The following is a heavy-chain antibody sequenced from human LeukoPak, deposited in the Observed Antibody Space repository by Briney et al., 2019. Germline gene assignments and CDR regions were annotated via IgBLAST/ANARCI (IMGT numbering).Heavy chain of an antibody. CDR2: IIPIFGTA. V-gene: IGHV1-69*01. CDR1: GGTFSSYA. D-gene: IGHD5-24*01. CDR3: ARDNSVRDEAWWFNP. Sequence: SVKVCCKASGGTFSSYAISWVRQAPGQGLEWMGGIIPIFGTANYAQKFQGRVTITADESTSTDYLELSSLRSEDTAVYYCARDNSVRDEAWWFNPWGQGTLVTVSS. J-gene: IGHJ5*02.